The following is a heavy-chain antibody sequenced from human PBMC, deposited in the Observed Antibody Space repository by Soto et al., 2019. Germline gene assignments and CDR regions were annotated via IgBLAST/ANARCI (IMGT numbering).Heavy chain of an antibody. V-gene: IGHV3-74*01. Sequence: EVQLVESGGGLLQPGGSLRLSCVASGFTFNSYWMHWVRQVPGKGLVWVSRINSDGSSTNYADSVKGRFTISRHNAKNTLYLQMNSLRAEDTAVYYCVRAVLDYWGQGTLVTVSS. CDR2: INSDGSST. CDR3: VRAVLDY. J-gene: IGHJ4*02. CDR1: GFTFNSYW.